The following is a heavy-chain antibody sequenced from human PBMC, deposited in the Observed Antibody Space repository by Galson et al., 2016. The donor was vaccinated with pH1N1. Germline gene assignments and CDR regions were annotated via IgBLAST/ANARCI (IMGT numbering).Heavy chain of an antibody. CDR2: IYWDDDK. D-gene: IGHD4-17*01. J-gene: IGHJ5*02. V-gene: IGHV2-5*02. CDR3: AHSLYGDYVGWFDP. Sequence: PALVKPTQTLTLTYTFSGFSLSTSGVGVGWIRQPPGKALEWLALIYWDDDKRYSPSLKSRLTITKDTSKNQVVLTMTNKDPVDTATYYCAHSLYGDYVGWFDPWGQGTLVTVSS. CDR1: GFSLSTSGVG.